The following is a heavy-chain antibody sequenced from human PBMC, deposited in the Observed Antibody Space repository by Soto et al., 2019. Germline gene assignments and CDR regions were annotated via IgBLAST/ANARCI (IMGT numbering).Heavy chain of an antibody. CDR3: ARSGTYSFDY. J-gene: IGHJ4*02. D-gene: IGHD1-26*01. CDR2: SRNKANSYTI. Sequence: HPGGSLRLSCAASGFTFSDHYMDWVRQAPGKGLGWVGRSRNKANSYTIEYAASVKGRFTISRDDSQNSLYLQMNSLKTEDTAVYYCARSGTYSFDYWGQGTLVTVSS. CDR1: GFTFSDHY. V-gene: IGHV3-72*01.